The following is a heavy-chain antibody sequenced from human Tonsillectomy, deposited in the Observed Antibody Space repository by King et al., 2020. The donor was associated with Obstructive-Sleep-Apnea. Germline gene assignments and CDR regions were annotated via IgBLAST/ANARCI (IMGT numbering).Heavy chain of an antibody. CDR1: GFTFSSYA. CDR3: ASDRRIAVPGTEGATSDF. CDR2: ISYDGSNR. J-gene: IGHJ4*02. D-gene: IGHD6-19*01. V-gene: IGHV3-30*04. Sequence: VQLVESGGGVVQPGRSLRLSCAASGFTFSSYAMHWVRQAPGKGLEWVALISYDGSNRYYADSVKGRFTISRDNSKNTLYLQMISLLSEDTAVYYCASDRRIAVPGTEGATSDFWGQGTLVTVSS.